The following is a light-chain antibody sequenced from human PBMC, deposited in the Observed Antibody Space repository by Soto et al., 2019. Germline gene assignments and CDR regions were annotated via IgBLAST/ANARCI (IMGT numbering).Light chain of an antibody. CDR3: SSYTTSNTRQIV. CDR2: DVS. J-gene: IGLJ1*01. Sequence: QSALTQPASVSGSPGQSITISCTGTSSDVGGYNYVSWYQQHPGKAPKFMIYDVSNRPSGVSNRFSGSKSGNTASLTISGLQAEYESDYYCSSYTTSNTRQIVFGTGTKLTLL. V-gene: IGLV2-14*01. CDR1: SSDVGGYNY.